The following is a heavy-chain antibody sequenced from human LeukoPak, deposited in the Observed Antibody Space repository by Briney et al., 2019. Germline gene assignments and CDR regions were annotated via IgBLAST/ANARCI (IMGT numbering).Heavy chain of an antibody. J-gene: IGHJ4*02. CDR1: GYTFTGYY. CDR3: VRDPSEVGAL. Sequence: ASVKVSCKASGYTFTGYYMHWVRQAPGQGLEWMGWINTNNGGTNYTQKFQGRVTMTSDTSINTAYMELSRLRSDDTAVYYCVRDPSEVGALWGQGSLVTVS. D-gene: IGHD1-26*01. V-gene: IGHV1-2*02. CDR2: INTNNGGT.